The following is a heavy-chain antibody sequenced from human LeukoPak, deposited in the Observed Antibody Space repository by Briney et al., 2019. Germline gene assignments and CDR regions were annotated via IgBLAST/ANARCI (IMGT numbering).Heavy chain of an antibody. CDR2: IYSGGNI. CDR3: ARVDGGMYDSSGYFDY. CDR1: EFTVSSNY. V-gene: IGHV3-66*01. Sequence: GGSLRLSCAVSEFTVSSNYMSWIRQAPGKGLEWVSVIYSGGNIFYADSVKGRLTISRDNSKNKLYLQMNSLRVEDTAVYYCARVDGGMYDSSGYFDYWGQGTLVTVSS. D-gene: IGHD3-22*01. J-gene: IGHJ4*02.